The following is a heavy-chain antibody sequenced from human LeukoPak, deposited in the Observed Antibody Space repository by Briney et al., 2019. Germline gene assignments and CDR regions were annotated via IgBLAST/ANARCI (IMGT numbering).Heavy chain of an antibody. CDR2: IIPILGIA. CDR1: GGTFSSYT. D-gene: IGHD3-3*01. V-gene: IGHV1-69*02. Sequence: SVKVSCKASGGTFSSYTISWVRQAPGQGLEWMGRIIPILGIANYAQKFQGRVTITADKSTSTAYMELSSLRSEDTAVYYCARVATTRITIFGVVNDAFDIWGQGTMVTVSS. J-gene: IGHJ3*02. CDR3: ARVATTRITIFGVVNDAFDI.